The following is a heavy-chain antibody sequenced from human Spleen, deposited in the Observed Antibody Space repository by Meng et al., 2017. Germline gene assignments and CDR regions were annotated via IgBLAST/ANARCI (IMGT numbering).Heavy chain of an antibody. CDR1: GGSISSNVYY. Sequence: SETLSLTCTVSGGSISSNVYYWGWIRQPPGKGLQHIGSIYYSGSTYYTPSLKSRVSISLDTSKNHFSLTLSSVTAADTAMYYCASRPVTTIFDRVFESWGQGTMVTVSS. CDR2: IYYSGST. CDR3: ASRPVTTIFDRVFES. J-gene: IGHJ3*01. V-gene: IGHV4-39*02. D-gene: IGHD3-3*01.